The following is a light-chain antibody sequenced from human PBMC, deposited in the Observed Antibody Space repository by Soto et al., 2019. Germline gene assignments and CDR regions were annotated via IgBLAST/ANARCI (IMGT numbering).Light chain of an antibody. V-gene: IGKV1-5*03. CDR2: DAS. J-gene: IGKJ4*01. CDR3: QQYNRYSIA. CDR1: QSISDW. Sequence: DIQLTQSPSTLSASIGDKVTITCRVSQSISDWLAWYQQKPGKAPKFLMYDASTLENGVPSRFSGSGSGTEFTLTISSLQPDDFATYYCQQYNRYSIAFGGGTKVEIK.